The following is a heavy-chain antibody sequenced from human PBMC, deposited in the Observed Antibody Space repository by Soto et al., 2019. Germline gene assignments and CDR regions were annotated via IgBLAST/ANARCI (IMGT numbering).Heavy chain of an antibody. J-gene: IGHJ4*02. D-gene: IGHD3-22*01. CDR1: GGSFSGYY. CDR3: ARGPSRRSSGYYYHYPFDY. V-gene: IGHV4-34*01. Sequence: QVQLQQWGAGLLKPSETLSLTCAVYGGSFSGYYWSWIRQPPGKGLEWIGEINHSGSTNYNPSLKSRVTISVDTSKNQFSLKLSSVTAADTAVYYCARGPSRRSSGYYYHYPFDYWGQGTLVTVSS. CDR2: INHSGST.